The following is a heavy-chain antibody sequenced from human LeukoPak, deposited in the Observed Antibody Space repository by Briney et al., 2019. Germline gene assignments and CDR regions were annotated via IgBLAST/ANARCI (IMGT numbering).Heavy chain of an antibody. Sequence: GGSLRLSCAASGFTFSTYAMNWVRQAPGKGLEWVSYISGDSTMSYADSVRGRFTVSRDNAKDSLYLQIKSLRAEDTAVYYCARVMDMVRGVGLHYYDYYGLDVWGQGTTVIVSS. D-gene: IGHD3-10*01. V-gene: IGHV3-48*03. CDR2: ISGDSTM. CDR1: GFTFSTYA. J-gene: IGHJ6*02. CDR3: ARVMDMVRGVGLHYYDYYGLDV.